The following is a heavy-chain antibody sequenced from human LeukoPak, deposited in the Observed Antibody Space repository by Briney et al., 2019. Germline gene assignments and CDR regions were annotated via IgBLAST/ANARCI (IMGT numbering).Heavy chain of an antibody. J-gene: IGHJ4*02. CDR3: ARTRVVPAAPFGS. V-gene: IGHV3-23*01. D-gene: IGHD2-2*01. CDR1: GLTFSLYD. Sequence: GGSLRLSCAASGLTFSLYDMSWVRQAPGKGLEWVSTIDGNSGGTYYADSAKGRFTFSRDNSQNTLYLQMNSLRAEDTAVYFCARTRVVPAAPFGSWGQGTLVIVSS. CDR2: IDGNSGGT.